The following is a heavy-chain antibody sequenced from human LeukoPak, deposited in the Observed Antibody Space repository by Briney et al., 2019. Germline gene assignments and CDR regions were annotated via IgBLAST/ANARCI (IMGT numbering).Heavy chain of an antibody. Sequence: GGSLRLSCAASGFTFNTYSMNWVRQAPGKGLEWVASIFSSSLYINYADSVKGRFTISRDNAENSLFLQMNSLRAEDTAVYYCARDSTYTGSFHDAFDIWGQGTMVIVSS. CDR2: IFSSSLYI. CDR1: GFTFNTYS. D-gene: IGHD1-26*01. V-gene: IGHV3-21*01. J-gene: IGHJ3*02. CDR3: ARDSTYTGSFHDAFDI.